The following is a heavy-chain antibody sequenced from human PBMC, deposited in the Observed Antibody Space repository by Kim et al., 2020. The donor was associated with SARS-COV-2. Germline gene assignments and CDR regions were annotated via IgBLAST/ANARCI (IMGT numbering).Heavy chain of an antibody. Sequence: GGSLRLSCAASGVTLSANGMHWVRQAPGKGLEWVAFILYDGSDKKYADSVEGRFTISRDNSKNTLSLQMNSLRPEDTAVYYCATSGGYSNYRGPYDPWR. D-gene: IGHD4-4*01. V-gene: IGHV3-30*03. CDR1: GVTLSANG. J-gene: IGHJ5*02. CDR3: ATSGGYSNYRGPYDP. CDR2: ILYDGSDK.